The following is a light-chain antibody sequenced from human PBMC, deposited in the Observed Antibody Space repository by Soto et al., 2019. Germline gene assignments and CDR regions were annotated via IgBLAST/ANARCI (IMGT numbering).Light chain of an antibody. V-gene: IGKV1-5*01. J-gene: IGKJ4*01. Sequence: DIQMTQSPSTLSASVGDRVTITCRASQSISAWLAWYQQKPGKAPKLLIYDASNLESGVPSRFSGSGSGTEFTLTISNLQPDDFATYYCQQYYSYPLTFGGGTKVDIK. CDR3: QQYYSYPLT. CDR2: DAS. CDR1: QSISAW.